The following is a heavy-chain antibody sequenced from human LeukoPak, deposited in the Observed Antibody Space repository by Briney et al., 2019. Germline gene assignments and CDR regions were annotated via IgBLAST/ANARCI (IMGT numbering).Heavy chain of an antibody. V-gene: IGHV3-64D*06. J-gene: IGHJ3*02. CDR2: INKNGGTT. CDR3: VKTMITFGGVIRTDAFDM. Sequence: GGSLRLSCSASGFTFSGFAMHWVRQAPGKGLEYVSGINKNGGTTYYADSAKARFTISRDNSKNSLFLQMTSLRAEDTAVYFCVKTMITFGGVIRTDAFDMWGQGTLVTVSS. CDR1: GFTFSGFA. D-gene: IGHD3-16*01.